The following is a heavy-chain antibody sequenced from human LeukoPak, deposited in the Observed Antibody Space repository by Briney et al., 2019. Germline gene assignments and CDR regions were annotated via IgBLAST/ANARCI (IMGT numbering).Heavy chain of an antibody. J-gene: IGHJ5*01. CDR1: GGSISSSGYY. V-gene: IGHV4-39*01. D-gene: IGHD6-19*01. CDR3: ARHHGNGWRKSFDS. CDR2: IYYSGSA. Sequence: PSQTLSLTCTVSGGSISSSGYYWGWIRQPPGKGLEWIGTIYYSGSASYTPSLKSRVTISVDMSENQFSLRLSSVTAADSAVYYCARHHGNGWRKSFDSWGQGTLVTVSS.